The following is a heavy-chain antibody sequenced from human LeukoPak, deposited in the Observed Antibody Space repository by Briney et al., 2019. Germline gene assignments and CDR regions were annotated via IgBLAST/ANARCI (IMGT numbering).Heavy chain of an antibody. V-gene: IGHV1-2*02. CDR2: INPNSGGT. J-gene: IGHJ4*02. CDR3: ARGNFYDNEGYSPELRY. Sequence: GASVKVSRKASGYTFTGYYMHWVRQAPGQGLEWMGWINPNSGGTNYAQKFQGRVTMTRDTSISTAYMELSRLTSDDTAVYYCARGNFYDNEGYSPELRYWGQGTLVTVSS. D-gene: IGHD3-16*01. CDR1: GYTFTGYY.